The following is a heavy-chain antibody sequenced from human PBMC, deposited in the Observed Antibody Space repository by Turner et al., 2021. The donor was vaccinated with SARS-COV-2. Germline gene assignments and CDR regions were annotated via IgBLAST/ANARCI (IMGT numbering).Heavy chain of an antibody. CDR1: GGSISSCDYH. CDR2: IYHSGNT. J-gene: IGHJ5*02. Sequence: QVQLQESGPGLVQPSQTLTLTCNVSGGSISSCDYHWSWIRHHPGKGLEWIGYIYHSGNTHYNPSLKNRVAFSGDMSRNQLSLRLNSVTAADAAVYYCAATPRYTTTVTSGWFDPWGQGIVVTVSS. CDR3: AATPRYTTTVTSGWFDP. D-gene: IGHD4-17*01. V-gene: IGHV4-31*03.